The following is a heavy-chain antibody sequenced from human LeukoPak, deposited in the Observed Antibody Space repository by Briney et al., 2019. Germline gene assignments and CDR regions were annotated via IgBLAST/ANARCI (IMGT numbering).Heavy chain of an antibody. V-gene: IGHV4-39*01. CDR3: ARRATVTSHYFDH. D-gene: IGHD4-17*01. J-gene: IGHJ4*02. CDR2: IFYSGST. CDR1: GGSISSSSYY. Sequence: PSETLSLTCTVSGGSISSSSYYWGWIRQPPGKGLEWIGSIFYSGSTYYNPSLMSRVTISVDTSKNQFSLKLSSVTAADTAVYYCARRATVTSHYFDHWGQGPLVTVSS.